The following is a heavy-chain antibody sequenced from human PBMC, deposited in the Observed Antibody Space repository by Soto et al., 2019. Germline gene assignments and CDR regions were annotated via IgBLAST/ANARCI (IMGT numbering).Heavy chain of an antibody. V-gene: IGHV1-2*03. Sequence: GASVKVSCKASGYTFSKFYMHWVPQAPGQGLEWMGWIAPNSGDTNIAQKFQGRVTMTRDTSISTAYMDLNRLRSDDTAVYYCAKNLLVPLPDGYDIWGQGTMVTVSS. D-gene: IGHD3-10*02. CDR3: AKNLLVPLPDGYDI. J-gene: IGHJ3*02. CDR2: IAPNSGDT. CDR1: GYTFSKFY.